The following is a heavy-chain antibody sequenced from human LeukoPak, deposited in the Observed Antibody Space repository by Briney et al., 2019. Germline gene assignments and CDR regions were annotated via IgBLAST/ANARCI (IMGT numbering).Heavy chain of an antibody. CDR2: INSDGSST. CDR1: GLTFSSFW. CDR3: ARGGTIAVAGTDY. V-gene: IGHV3-74*01. J-gene: IGHJ4*02. D-gene: IGHD6-19*01. Sequence: GGSLRLSCATSGLTFSSFWMSWVRQAPGKGLVWVSRINSDGSSTSYADSVKGRFTISRDNAKNTLYLQMNSLRAEDTAVYYCARGGTIAVAGTDYWGQGTLVTVSS.